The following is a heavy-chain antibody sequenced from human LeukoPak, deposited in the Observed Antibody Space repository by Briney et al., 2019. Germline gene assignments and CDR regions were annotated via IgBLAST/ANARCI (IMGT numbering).Heavy chain of an antibody. CDR1: GGSFSGYY. D-gene: IGHD5-18*01. Sequence: PSETLSLTCAVYGGSFSGYYWSWIRQPPGKGLEWIGEINHSGSTNYNPSLKSRVTISVDTSRNQFSLKLSSVTAADTAVYYCARGGYSYGLWGQGTLVTVSS. V-gene: IGHV4-34*01. CDR3: ARGGYSYGL. J-gene: IGHJ4*02. CDR2: INHSGST.